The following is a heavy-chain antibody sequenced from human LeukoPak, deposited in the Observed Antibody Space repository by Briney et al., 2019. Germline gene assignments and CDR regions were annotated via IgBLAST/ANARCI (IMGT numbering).Heavy chain of an antibody. D-gene: IGHD1-26*01. CDR3: ASGDDIVGATGGFDY. J-gene: IGHJ4*02. Sequence: GGSLRLSCAVSGFTFSDYWMTWVRQAPGKGLEWVANINQDGSEKYYVDSVEGRFTISRDSVKNSLYLQMTSVRADDTAMYYCASGDDIVGATGGFDYWGQGTLVTVSS. CDR1: GFTFSDYW. V-gene: IGHV3-7*01. CDR2: INQDGSEK.